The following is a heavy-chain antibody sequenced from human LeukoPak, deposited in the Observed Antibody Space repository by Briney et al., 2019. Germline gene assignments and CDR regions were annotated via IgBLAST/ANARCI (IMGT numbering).Heavy chain of an antibody. CDR2: IYSGGST. D-gene: IGHD6-6*01. CDR3: ARGREYSSSWVRYYFDY. J-gene: IGHJ4*02. V-gene: IGHV3-53*04. CDR1: GFTVSSNY. Sequence: GGSLRLPCAASGFTVSSNYMSWVRQAPGKGLEWVSVIYSGGSTYYADSVKGRFTISRHNSKNTLYLQMNSLRAEDTAVYYCARGREYSSSWVRYYFDYWGQGTLVTVSS.